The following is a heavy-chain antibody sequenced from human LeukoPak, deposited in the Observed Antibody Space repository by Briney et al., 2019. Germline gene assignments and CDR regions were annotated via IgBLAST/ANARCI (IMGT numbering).Heavy chain of an antibody. D-gene: IGHD5-12*01. Sequence: ASVKVSCKASGYTFTGYYMHWVRQAPGQGLEWMGRINPIHGGTNYAQRFQGRVTMTRDTSISTAYMELSRLTSDDMAVYYCARAASGYDYEDYWGQGTLVTVSS. CDR2: INPIHGGT. CDR1: GYTFTGYY. CDR3: ARAASGYDYEDY. V-gene: IGHV1-2*06. J-gene: IGHJ4*02.